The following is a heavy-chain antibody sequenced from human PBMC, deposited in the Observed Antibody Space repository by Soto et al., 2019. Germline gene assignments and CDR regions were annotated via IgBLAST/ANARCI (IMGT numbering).Heavy chain of an antibody. D-gene: IGHD2-2*03. Sequence: PGESLKISCKGSGYSFTSYWIGWVRQMPGKRLEWMGIIYPGDSDTRYSPSFQGQVAISADKSISTAYLQWCSLKASDTAMYYCARLAIVVVPAARGGYNWFDPWGQGTLVTVSS. CDR2: IYPGDSDT. CDR3: ARLAIVVVPAARGGYNWFDP. J-gene: IGHJ5*02. CDR1: GYSFTSYW. V-gene: IGHV5-51*01.